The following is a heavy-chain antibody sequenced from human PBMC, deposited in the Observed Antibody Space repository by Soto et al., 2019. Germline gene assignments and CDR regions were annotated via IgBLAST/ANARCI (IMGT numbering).Heavy chain of an antibody. J-gene: IGHJ4*02. V-gene: IGHV3-30*18. D-gene: IGHD4-17*01. CDR1: GFTFSSYG. Sequence: QVQLVESGGGVVQPGRSLRLSCAVSGFTFSSYGMHWVRQAPGKGLEWVAVISYDGSNKYYADSVKGRFTISRDNSKNTLYLQMNSLRAEDTAVYYCAKWGTTVTTGLDYWGQGTLVTVSS. CDR2: ISYDGSNK. CDR3: AKWGTTVTTGLDY.